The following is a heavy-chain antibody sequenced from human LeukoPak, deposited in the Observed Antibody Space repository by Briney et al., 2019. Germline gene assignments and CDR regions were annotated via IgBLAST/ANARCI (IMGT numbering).Heavy chain of an antibody. V-gene: IGHV3-23*01. CDR1: GFTFSSYA. CDR2: ISGSGDST. D-gene: IGHD4-17*01. CDR3: AKLATVTIYLTYFDY. J-gene: IGHJ4*02. Sequence: GGSLRLSCAASGFTFSSYAMSWVRQAPGKGLEWVSAISGSGDSTYYADSVKGRFTISRDNSKNTLYLQMNSLRAEDTAVYYCAKLATVTIYLTYFDYWGQGTLVTVSS.